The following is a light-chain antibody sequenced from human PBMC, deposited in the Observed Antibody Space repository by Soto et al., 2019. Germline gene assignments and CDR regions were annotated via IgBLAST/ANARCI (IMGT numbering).Light chain of an antibody. CDR1: QSVSSY. CDR2: DAS. J-gene: IGKJ5*01. CDR3: QQRSDWPST. Sequence: VCTQSTGTLSLSPEKRATLSCRASQSVSSYLAWYRQKPGQAPRLLIYDASNRATGIPARFSGSGSGTDFTLTISSLEPEDFAVYYCQQRSDWPSTFGQGTRLEI. V-gene: IGKV3-11*01.